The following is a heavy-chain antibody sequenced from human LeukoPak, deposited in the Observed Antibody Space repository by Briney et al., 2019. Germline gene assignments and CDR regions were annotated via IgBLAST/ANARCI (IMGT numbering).Heavy chain of an antibody. CDR3: ARGRGYCSGGSCRIFDY. V-gene: IGHV4-38-2*02. CDR2: IYHSGST. J-gene: IGHJ4*02. CDR1: GYSISSGYY. Sequence: SETLSLTCTVSGYSISSGYYWGWIRQPPGKGLEWIGSIYHSGSTYYNPSLKSRVTISVDTSKNQFSLRLSSVTAADTAVYYCARGRGYCSGGSCRIFDYWGQGTLVTVSS. D-gene: IGHD2-15*01.